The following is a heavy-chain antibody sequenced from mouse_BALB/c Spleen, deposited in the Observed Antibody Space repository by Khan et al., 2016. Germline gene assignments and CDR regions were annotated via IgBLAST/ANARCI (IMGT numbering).Heavy chain of an antibody. CDR1: GYSISSGYS. CDR2: ISYSGST. V-gene: IGHV3-1*02. J-gene: IGHJ4*01. CDR3: AKVDYGEVYYAMDY. D-gene: IGHD2-4*01. Sequence: EVQLQESGPDLVKPSQSLSLTCTVTGYSISSGYSWHWIRQFPGNKLEWMGCISYSGSTNYNPSLKSRISITRDTSQNQFFLQLNSVTSEDTATYYCAKVDYGEVYYAMDYWGQGTSVTVSS.